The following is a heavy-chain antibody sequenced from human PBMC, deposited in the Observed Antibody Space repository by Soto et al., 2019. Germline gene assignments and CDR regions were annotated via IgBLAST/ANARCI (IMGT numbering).Heavy chain of an antibody. Sequence: PGGSLRLSCTVSGFAFNNYGINWVRQAPGKGLEWVSSISKSDYTYYSDSVKGRFTISRDNAKNSVSLQMNTLRVEDTAVYHCAREGSTIIPAVSDFWGQGTLVTVSS. CDR3: AREGSTIIPAVSDF. CDR1: GFAFNNYG. CDR2: ISKSDYT. V-gene: IGHV3-21*01. J-gene: IGHJ4*02. D-gene: IGHD2-2*01.